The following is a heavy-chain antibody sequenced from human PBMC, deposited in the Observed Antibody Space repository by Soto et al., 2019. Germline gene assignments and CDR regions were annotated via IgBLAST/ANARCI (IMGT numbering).Heavy chain of an antibody. D-gene: IGHD3-3*01. CDR3: ARVGTVFGVAPYGMDV. Sequence: QVQLVESGGGVVQPGRSLRLSCAASGFIFSSYSMHWVRQAPGKGLEWVAVISLDGSKKYYAESVKGRFTISRDNSKSTLYLQMNSLRPEDTAVYYCARVGTVFGVAPYGMDVWGQGTPVTVSS. V-gene: IGHV3-30-3*01. CDR1: GFIFSSYS. J-gene: IGHJ6*02. CDR2: ISLDGSKK.